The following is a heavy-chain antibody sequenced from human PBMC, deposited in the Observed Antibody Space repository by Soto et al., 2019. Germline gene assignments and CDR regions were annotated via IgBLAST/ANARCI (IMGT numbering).Heavy chain of an antibody. CDR3: ARELNSSGWFYYYYYYMDV. D-gene: IGHD6-19*01. CDR1: GYTFTSYG. J-gene: IGHJ6*03. CDR2: ISAYNGNT. V-gene: IGHV1-18*01. Sequence: ASVKVSCKASGYTFTSYGISWVRQAPGQGLEWMGWISAYNGNTNYAQKLQGRVTMTTDTSTSTAYMELRSLRSDDTAVYYCARELNSSGWFYYYYYYMDVWGKGTTVTV.